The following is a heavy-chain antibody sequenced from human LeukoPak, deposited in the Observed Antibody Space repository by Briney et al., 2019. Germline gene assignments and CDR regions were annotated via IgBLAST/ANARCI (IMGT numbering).Heavy chain of an antibody. CDR2: IHHDGRI. CDR1: GGSIDSTNW. V-gene: IGHV4/OR15-8*01. J-gene: IGHJ5*02. D-gene: IGHD6-13*01. Sequence: SETLSLTCDVSGGSIDSTNWWNWVRQPPGKGLEWIGEIHHDGRINYNPSLKSRVTLSVDKSKNHFSLRLSSVTAADTAVYYCARGIAEGNWFDPWGQGTRVTVSS. CDR3: ARGIAEGNWFDP.